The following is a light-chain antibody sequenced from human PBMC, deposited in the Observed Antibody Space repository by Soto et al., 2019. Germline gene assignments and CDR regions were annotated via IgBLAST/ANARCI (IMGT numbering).Light chain of an antibody. Sequence: SVLTQPPSANGTPGQMVTISCTGGSSNIGTNAVNWYQQLPGTAPKLLIYNNNQRPSGVPDRFSGSKSGTSASLAISGLQSEDEADYYCAAWDDSMNGYVFGTGTKVTVL. J-gene: IGLJ1*01. CDR2: NNN. V-gene: IGLV1-44*01. CDR1: SSNIGTNA. CDR3: AAWDDSMNGYV.